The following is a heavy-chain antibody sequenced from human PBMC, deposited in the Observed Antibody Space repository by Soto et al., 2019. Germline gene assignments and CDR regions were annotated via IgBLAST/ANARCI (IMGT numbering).Heavy chain of an antibody. CDR3: AREGSGSYSLGAFDI. D-gene: IGHD3-10*01. V-gene: IGHV1-2*04. J-gene: IGHJ3*02. CDR2: INPNSGGT. Sequence: GASVKVSCKASGYTFTGYYMHWVRQAPGQGLEWMGWINPNSGGTNYAQKFQGWVTMTRDTSISTAYMELSRLRSDDTAVYYCAREGSGSYSLGAFDIWGQGTMVTVSS. CDR1: GYTFTGYY.